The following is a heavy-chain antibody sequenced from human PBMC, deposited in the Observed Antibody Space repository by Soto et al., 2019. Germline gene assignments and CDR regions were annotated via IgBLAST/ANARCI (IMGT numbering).Heavy chain of an antibody. CDR2: INHSGST. D-gene: IGHD3-22*01. CDR1: GGSFSGYY. Sequence: QVQLQQWGAGLLKPSETLSLTCAVYGGSFSGYYWSWIRQPPGKGLEWIGEINHSGSTNYNPSLKRRVTISVDTSKNQFSLKLSSVTAADTAVYYCAGPYYYDSSGYYYWGQGTLVTVSS. J-gene: IGHJ4*02. V-gene: IGHV4-34*01. CDR3: AGPYYYDSSGYYY.